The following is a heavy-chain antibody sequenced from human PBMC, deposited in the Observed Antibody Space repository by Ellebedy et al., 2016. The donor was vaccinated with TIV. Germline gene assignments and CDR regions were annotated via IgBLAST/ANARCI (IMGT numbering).Heavy chain of an antibody. CDR2: INQDATKR. CDR1: GFTLNNYW. CDR3: ATDGSYGDYLSPAHASVM. V-gene: IGHV3-7*01. Sequence: GGSLRLSCTASGFTLNNYWMTWVRQAPGKGLEWVANINQDATKRFYVDSVEGRFTISRDNAKNSLFLQMNGLRAEDTAVYYCATDGSYGDYLSPAHASVMWGQGTLVSVS. J-gene: IGHJ3*02. D-gene: IGHD4-17*01.